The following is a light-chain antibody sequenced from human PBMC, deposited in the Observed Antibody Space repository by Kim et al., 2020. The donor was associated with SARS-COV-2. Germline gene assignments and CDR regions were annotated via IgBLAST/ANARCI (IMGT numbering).Light chain of an antibody. J-gene: IGKJ2*01. V-gene: IGKV1-12*01. CDR3: QQANSFPYT. CDR1: QDISNW. CDR2: AAS. Sequence: ASVGDRVTITCRASQDISNWLAWYQQRPGKAPKLLVYAASNLQSGVPSRFSGSGSGTDFTLTISSLQPEDFATYYCQQANSFPYTFGQGTKLDIK.